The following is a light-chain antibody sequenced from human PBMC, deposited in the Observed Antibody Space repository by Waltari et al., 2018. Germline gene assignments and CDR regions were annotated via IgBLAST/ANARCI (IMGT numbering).Light chain of an antibody. CDR2: GAS. V-gene: IGKV3-20*01. J-gene: IGKJ2*01. CDR3: HQCGNSPYT. Sequence: DIVLTQSTGTLSLSPGERATLPCRASQSVSSNYLAWYQQKPGQAPRLLIYGASNRATGIPDRFSGSGSGTDFTLTISRLEPEDFAVYYCHQCGNSPYTFGQGTKLEI. CDR1: QSVSSNY.